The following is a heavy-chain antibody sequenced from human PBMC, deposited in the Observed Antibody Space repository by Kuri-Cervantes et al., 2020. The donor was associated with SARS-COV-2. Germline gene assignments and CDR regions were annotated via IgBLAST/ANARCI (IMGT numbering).Heavy chain of an antibody. Sequence: GESLKISCAASGFTFSSYAMSWVRQAPGKALQWISSMSGSGSYIYYADSLRGRFTISRDDAKNSLYLQIDSLRAEDTAVYFCARAAGEGPIYYYYMDVWGKGTTVTVSS. CDR2: MSGSGSYI. CDR3: ARAAGEGPIYYYYMDV. J-gene: IGHJ6*03. V-gene: IGHV3-21*01. CDR1: GFTFSSYA. D-gene: IGHD2-21*01.